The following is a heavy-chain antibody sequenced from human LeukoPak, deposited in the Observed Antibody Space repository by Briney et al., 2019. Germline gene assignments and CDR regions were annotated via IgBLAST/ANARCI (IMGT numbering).Heavy chain of an antibody. CDR2: MSFDGFSK. J-gene: IGHJ3*02. CDR3: AREGHTSGYCGTFEN. Sequence: GGSLRLSCAASGFTFSSYGMHWVRQAPGKGLEWVAAMSFDGFSKYYADSMKGRLSISRDESKNTVYLQMESLRFEDTAVYYCAREGHTSGYCGTFENWGQGTTVAVSS. V-gene: IGHV3-30*19. D-gene: IGHD3-22*01. CDR1: GFTFSSYG.